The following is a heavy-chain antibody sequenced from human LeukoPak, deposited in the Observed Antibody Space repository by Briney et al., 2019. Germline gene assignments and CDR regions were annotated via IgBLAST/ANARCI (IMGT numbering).Heavy chain of an antibody. J-gene: IGHJ4*02. V-gene: IGHV3-23*01. CDR1: GFTFSSYA. CDR2: ISGSGGST. D-gene: IGHD4-23*01. CDR3: AKGSTVVTPFDY. Sequence: GGSLGLSCAASGFTFSSYAKSWVRQAPGKGLEWVSAISGSGGSTYYADSVKGRFTISRDNSKNTLYLQMNSLRAEDTAVYYCAKGSTVVTPFDYWGQGTLVTVSS.